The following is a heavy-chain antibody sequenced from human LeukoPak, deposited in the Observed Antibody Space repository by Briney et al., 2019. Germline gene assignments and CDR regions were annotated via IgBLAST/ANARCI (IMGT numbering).Heavy chain of an antibody. CDR1: GYTFISYD. CDR2: ISAYNGNT. J-gene: IGHJ4*02. CDR3: ARDHGDFGNFDY. Sequence: ASVKVSCKASGYTFISYDINWVRQATGQGLEWMGWISAYNGNTNYAQKLQGRVTMTTDTSTSTAYMELRSLRSDDTAVYYCARDHGDFGNFDYWGQGTLVTVSS. V-gene: IGHV1-18*01. D-gene: IGHD4-17*01.